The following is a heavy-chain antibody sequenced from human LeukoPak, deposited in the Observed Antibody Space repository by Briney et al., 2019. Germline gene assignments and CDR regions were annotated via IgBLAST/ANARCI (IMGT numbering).Heavy chain of an antibody. CDR3: VRADIVVVTAIEYFQH. Sequence: GGSLRLSCAASGFTFSSYAMHWVRQASGKGLEWVAVMLYDENNKNYADSVKGRFTISRDIPKSTLYLQMNSLRAEDTAVYYCVRADIVVVTAIEYFQHWGQGTLVTVSS. J-gene: IGHJ1*01. CDR1: GFTFSSYA. V-gene: IGHV3-30-3*01. CDR2: MLYDENNK. D-gene: IGHD2-21*02.